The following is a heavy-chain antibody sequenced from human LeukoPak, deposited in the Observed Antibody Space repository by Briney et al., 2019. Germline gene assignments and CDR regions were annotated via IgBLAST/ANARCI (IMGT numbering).Heavy chain of an antibody. V-gene: IGHV3-9*01. Sequence: GRSLRLSCAASGFTFDDYAMHWVRQAPVKGLEWVSGISWNSGSIGYADSVKGRFTISRDNAKNSLYLQMNSLRAEDTALYYCAKPAAVEDSSGHYFDYWGQGTLVTVSS. CDR2: ISWNSGSI. CDR1: GFTFDDYA. CDR3: AKPAAVEDSSGHYFDY. J-gene: IGHJ4*02. D-gene: IGHD3-22*01.